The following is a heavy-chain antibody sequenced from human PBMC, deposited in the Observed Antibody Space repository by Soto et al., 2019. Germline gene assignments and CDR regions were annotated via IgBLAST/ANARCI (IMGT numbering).Heavy chain of an antibody. Sequence: EVRLVESGGGLVQPGGSLRLSCAASGFTFSSYWMHWVRQVPGKGLVWVSRISSDGSITNYADSVKGRFSISRDNAKNTLYLQMNSLRAEDTAVYYCVRYPRSAGESYRPDYWGQGALVTVSS. CDR3: VRYPRSAGESYRPDY. CDR2: ISSDGSIT. CDR1: GFTFSSYW. D-gene: IGHD3-16*02. V-gene: IGHV3-74*01. J-gene: IGHJ4*02.